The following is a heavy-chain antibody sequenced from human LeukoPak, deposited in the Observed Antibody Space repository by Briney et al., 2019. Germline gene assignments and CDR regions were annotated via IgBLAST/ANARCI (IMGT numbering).Heavy chain of an antibody. CDR1: GGSFNSENYF. Sequence: SQTLSLTCTVSGGSFNSENYFWSWIRQHPVRGLEWIGYISYSGITYYNPSFKSRVTLSVDTSKNQFSLKLSSVTAADTAVYYCAREGNYYDPNGYSVYWGQGALVTVSS. D-gene: IGHD3-22*01. V-gene: IGHV4-31*03. J-gene: IGHJ4*02. CDR2: ISYSGIT. CDR3: AREGNYYDPNGYSVY.